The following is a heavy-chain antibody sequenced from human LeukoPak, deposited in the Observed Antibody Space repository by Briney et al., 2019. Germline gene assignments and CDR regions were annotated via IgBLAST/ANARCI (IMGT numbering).Heavy chain of an antibody. CDR2: ISCDGSNK. Sequence: GRSLRLSCAASGFTFNSYAMHWVRQAPGKGLERVAVISCDGSNKYYADSVKGRFTISRDNSKNTLYLQMNSLRAEDTAVYYCARGLHYDILTGYLQFDYWGQGTLVTVSS. J-gene: IGHJ4*02. V-gene: IGHV3-30*04. CDR3: ARGLHYDILTGYLQFDY. D-gene: IGHD3-9*01. CDR1: GFTFNSYA.